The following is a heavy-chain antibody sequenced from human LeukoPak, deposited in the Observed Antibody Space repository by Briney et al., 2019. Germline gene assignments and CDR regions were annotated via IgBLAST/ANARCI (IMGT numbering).Heavy chain of an antibody. CDR1: GLPFSHSG. V-gene: IGHV3-30*02. CDR2: IRCDGSNK. D-gene: IGHD1-7*01. CDR3: FGITVTDVPY. J-gene: IGHJ4*02. Sequence: PGGSLRLSCAASGLPFSHSGMHWVRQAPGKGLEWVAFIRCDGSNKYYADSVKGRFTISRDNSKNALYLQMNSLRGEDTAVYYCFGITVTDVPYWGQGTLVTVSS.